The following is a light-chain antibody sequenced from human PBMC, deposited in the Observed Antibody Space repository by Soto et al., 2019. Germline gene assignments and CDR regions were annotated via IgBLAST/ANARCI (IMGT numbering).Light chain of an antibody. CDR2: GAS. V-gene: IGKV3-20*01. Sequence: EIVLTQSPGTLSLSPGERATLSCRASQSVNSNYLAWYQQKRGQAPRLLIYGASRRAIGIPDRFSGSGSGTDITLTIDRLEPEDFALYYCQQYNDWPLTFGQGTKVDIK. CDR1: QSVNSNY. CDR3: QQYNDWPLT. J-gene: IGKJ1*01.